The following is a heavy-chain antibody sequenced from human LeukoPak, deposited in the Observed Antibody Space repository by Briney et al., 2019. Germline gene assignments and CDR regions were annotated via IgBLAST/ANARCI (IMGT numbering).Heavy chain of an antibody. D-gene: IGHD6-19*01. Sequence: PSQTLPLTCTVSGGSISSYYWSWVRQPAGKGLEWIGYIYYSGSTNYNPSLKSRVTISVDTSKNQFSLKLSSVTAADTAVYYCASSSGWYYLDYWGQGTLVTVSS. CDR3: ASSSGWYYLDY. CDR1: GGSISSYY. V-gene: IGHV4-59*01. J-gene: IGHJ4*02. CDR2: IYYSGST.